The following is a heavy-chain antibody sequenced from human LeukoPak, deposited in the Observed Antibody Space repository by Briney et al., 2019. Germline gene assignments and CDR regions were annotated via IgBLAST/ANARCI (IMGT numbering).Heavy chain of an antibody. Sequence: GGSLRLSCAASGFTFSSYGMHWVRQAPGKGLEWVAFIRYDGSNKYYADSVKGRFTISRDNSKNTLYLQMNSLRAEDTAVYYCAKERGAGHLQSTLSWGQGTLVTVSS. V-gene: IGHV3-30*02. CDR1: GFTFSSYG. D-gene: IGHD5-24*01. CDR2: IRYDGSNK. CDR3: AKERGAGHLQSTLS. J-gene: IGHJ4*02.